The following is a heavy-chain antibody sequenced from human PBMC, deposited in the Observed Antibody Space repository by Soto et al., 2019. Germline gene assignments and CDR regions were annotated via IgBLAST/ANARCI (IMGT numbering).Heavy chain of an antibody. CDR2: IIPLYGTG. V-gene: IGHV1-69*01. Sequence: QVQLVQSGAEVKKPGSSVKVSCKASGGTFSSFGFNWVRQAPGQGLEWMGGIIPLYGTGNHAQRCQGRVTISADEYRSRVYTEFSSLRSKDTTIYYCTRNRSMDGSNCRAFGYRGKGTQVTVSS. D-gene: IGHD2-2*03. J-gene: IGHJ4*02. CDR3: TRNRSMDGSNCRAFGY. CDR1: GGTFSSFG.